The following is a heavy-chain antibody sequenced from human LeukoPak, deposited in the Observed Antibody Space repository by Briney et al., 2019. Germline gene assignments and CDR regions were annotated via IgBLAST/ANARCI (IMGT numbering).Heavy chain of an antibody. J-gene: IGHJ3*02. CDR3: ARERLVGWGDDACDI. V-gene: IGHV3-66*01. Sequence: GGSLRLSCVASGFTYSHYGMNWVRQAPGKGLEWVSVIYSGGSTYYADSVKGRFTISRDNSKNTLYLQMNSLRAEDTAVYYCARERLVGWGDDACDIWGQGTMVTVSS. D-gene: IGHD3-9*01. CDR1: GFTYSHYG. CDR2: IYSGGST.